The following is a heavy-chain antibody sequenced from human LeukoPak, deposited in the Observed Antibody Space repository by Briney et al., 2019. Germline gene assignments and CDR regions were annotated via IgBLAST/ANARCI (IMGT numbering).Heavy chain of an antibody. CDR2: IYSGGST. CDR3: ARGPSDILTGYYTDYFDY. J-gene: IGHJ4*02. D-gene: IGHD3-9*01. CDR1: GFTVSSNY. Sequence: GGSLRLSCAASGFTVSSNYMSWVRQAPGKGLEWVSVIYSGGSTYYADSVKGRFTISRDNSKNTLYLQMNSLRAEDTAVYYCARGPSDILTGYYTDYFDYWGQGTLVTVSS. V-gene: IGHV3-53*01.